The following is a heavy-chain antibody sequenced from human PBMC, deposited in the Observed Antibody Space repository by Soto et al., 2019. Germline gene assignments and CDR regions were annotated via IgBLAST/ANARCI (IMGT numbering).Heavy chain of an antibody. CDR3: ASTIFGVVIPWGFDY. V-gene: IGHV1-24*01. CDR2: FDPEDGET. D-gene: IGHD3-3*01. J-gene: IGHJ4*02. CDR1: GYTLTELS. Sequence: ASVKVSCKVSGYTLTELSMHWVRQAPGKGLEWMGGFDPEDGETIYAQKFQGRVTMTEDTSTDTAYMELSSLRSEDTAVYYCASTIFGVVIPWGFDYWGQGTLATVSS.